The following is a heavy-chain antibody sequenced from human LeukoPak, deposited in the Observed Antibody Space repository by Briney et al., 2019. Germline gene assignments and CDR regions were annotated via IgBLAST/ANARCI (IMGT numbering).Heavy chain of an antibody. D-gene: IGHD4-17*01. J-gene: IGHJ5*02. CDR3: AREIYGDYVGWFDP. CDR1: GGSFSGYY. V-gene: IGHV4-34*01. Sequence: SETLSLTCAVYGGSFSGYYWSWIRQPPGKGLEWIGEINHSGSTNYNPSLKSRVTISVDTSKNQFSLKLSSVTAADTAVYYCAREIYGDYVGWFDPWGQGTLVTVSS. CDR2: INHSGST.